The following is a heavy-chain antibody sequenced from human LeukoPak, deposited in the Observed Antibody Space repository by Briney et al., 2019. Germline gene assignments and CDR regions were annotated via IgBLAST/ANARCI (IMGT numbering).Heavy chain of an antibody. D-gene: IGHD3-22*01. CDR3: ARDNNYYDSSGYYYGGGYFDY. Sequence: GGSLRLSCAASGFTFSSYSMNWVRQAPGKGLEWVANIKQDGSEKYYVDSVKGRFTISRDNAKNSLYLQMNSLRAEDTAVYYCARDNNYYDSSGYYYGGGYFDYWGQGTLVTVSS. J-gene: IGHJ4*02. CDR2: IKQDGSEK. V-gene: IGHV3-7*01. CDR1: GFTFSSYS.